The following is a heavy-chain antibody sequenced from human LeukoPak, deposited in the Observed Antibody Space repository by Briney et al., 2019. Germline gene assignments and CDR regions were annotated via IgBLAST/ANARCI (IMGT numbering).Heavy chain of an antibody. CDR3: ARAHYDNLYYFDY. CDR2: IYYTGSS. J-gene: IGHJ4*02. CDR1: GGSISSGSYY. V-gene: IGHV4-61*01. D-gene: IGHD3-9*01. Sequence: SETLSLTCTVSGGSISSGSYYWNWIRQPPGKGLEWIGYIYYTGSSNYNPSLKSRVTISVDTSKNQFSLKLSSVTAADTAVYYCARAHYDNLYYFDYWGQGTLVTVSS.